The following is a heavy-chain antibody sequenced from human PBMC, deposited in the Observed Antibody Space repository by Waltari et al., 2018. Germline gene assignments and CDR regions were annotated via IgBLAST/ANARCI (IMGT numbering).Heavy chain of an antibody. CDR1: GYTFTSYG. Sequence: QVQLVQSGAEVKKPGSSVKVSCKASGYTFTSYGISWVRQAPGQGLEWMGWISAYNGNTNYGQKSQGRVTMTTDTSTSTAYMELRSLRSDDTAVYYCARVVPAAKNHLQPMDYWGQGTLVTVSS. CDR3: ARVVPAAKNHLQPMDY. CDR2: ISAYNGNT. J-gene: IGHJ4*02. V-gene: IGHV1-18*01. D-gene: IGHD2-2*01.